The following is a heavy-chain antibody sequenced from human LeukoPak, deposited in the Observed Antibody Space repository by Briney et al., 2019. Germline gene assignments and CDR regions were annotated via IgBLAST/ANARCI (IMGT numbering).Heavy chain of an antibody. J-gene: IGHJ3*02. CDR3: AGAEYYYDSSGYPDAFDI. D-gene: IGHD3-22*01. CDR2: IYYSGST. V-gene: IGHV4-61*08. CDR1: GGSISSGGYY. Sequence: PSETLSLTCTVSGGSISSGGYYWSWIRQHPGKGLEWIGYIYYSGSTNYNPSLKSRVTISVDTSKNQFSLKLSSVTAADTAVYYCAGAEYYYDSSGYPDAFDIWGQGTMVTVSS.